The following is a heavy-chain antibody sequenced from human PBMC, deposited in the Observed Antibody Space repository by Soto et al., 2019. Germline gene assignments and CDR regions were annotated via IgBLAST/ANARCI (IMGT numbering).Heavy chain of an antibody. V-gene: IGHV1-18*01. D-gene: IGHD1-1*01. CDR1: GYTFTSYG. Sequence: QVQLVQSGAEVKKPGASVKVSCKASGYTFTSYGISWVRQAPGQGLEWRGWISAYNGKTNYAQKRQGRVTMTTDTSTSTAHMAMRRLRSDGTAVYYCARGTTEEALDYWGQGTLVTVSS. CDR2: ISAYNGKT. J-gene: IGHJ4*02. CDR3: ARGTTEEALDY.